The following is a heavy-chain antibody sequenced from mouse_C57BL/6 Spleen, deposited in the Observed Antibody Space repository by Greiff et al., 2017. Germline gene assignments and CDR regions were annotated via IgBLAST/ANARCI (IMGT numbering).Heavy chain of an antibody. Sequence: EVMLVESGGGLVKPGGSLKLSCAASGFTFSSYAMSWVRQTPEKRLEWVATISDGGSYTYYPDNVKGRFTISRDNAKNNLYLQMSHLKSEDTAMYYCARDENPFAYWGQGTLVTVPA. J-gene: IGHJ3*01. CDR1: GFTFSSYA. CDR2: ISDGGSYT. CDR3: ARDENPFAY. V-gene: IGHV5-4*01.